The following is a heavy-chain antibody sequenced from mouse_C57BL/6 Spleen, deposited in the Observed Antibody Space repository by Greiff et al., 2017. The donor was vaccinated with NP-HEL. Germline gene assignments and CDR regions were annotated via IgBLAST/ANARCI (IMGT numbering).Heavy chain of an antibody. J-gene: IGHJ2*01. V-gene: IGHV1-69*01. D-gene: IGHD1-1*01. CDR1: GYTFTSYW. Sequence: VQLQQPGAELVMPGASVKLSCKASGYTFTSYWMHWVKQRPGQGLEWIGEIDPSDSYTNYNQKFKGQSTLTVDKSSSTAYMQLSSLTSEDSAVYYCARVGSREGYFDYWGQGTTLTVSS. CDR3: ARVGSREGYFDY. CDR2: IDPSDSYT.